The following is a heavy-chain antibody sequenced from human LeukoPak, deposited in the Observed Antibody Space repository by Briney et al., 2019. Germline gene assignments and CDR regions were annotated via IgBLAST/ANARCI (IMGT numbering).Heavy chain of an antibody. V-gene: IGHV3-21*01. CDR3: AREFDILTGYPLVEAFDI. Sequence: PGGSLRLSCAASGFTFSSYNMNWVRQAPGKGLEWVSSITSDSRYMYYADSVKGRFTISRDNSKNSLFLQMNSLRAEDTAVYYCAREFDILTGYPLVEAFDIWGQGTMVTVSS. D-gene: IGHD3-9*01. J-gene: IGHJ3*02. CDR2: ITSDSRYM. CDR1: GFTFSSYN.